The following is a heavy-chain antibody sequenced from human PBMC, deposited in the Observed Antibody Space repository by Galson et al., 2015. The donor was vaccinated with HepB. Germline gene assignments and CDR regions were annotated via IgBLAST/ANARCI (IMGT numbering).Heavy chain of an antibody. CDR2: IKQDGSEK. D-gene: IGHD3-10*01. CDR3: AKQYNIGRWFGTSYSMEF. V-gene: IGHV3-7*03. CDR1: GFTFRSYW. J-gene: IGHJ6*02. Sequence: SLRLSCAASGFTFRSYWMSWVRQAPGKGLEWVANIKQDGSEKYYVDSMKGRFTISRDSSNNKVYLQLSSLRVGDTAVYFCAKQYNIGRWFGTSYSMEFWGQGTTVTVSS.